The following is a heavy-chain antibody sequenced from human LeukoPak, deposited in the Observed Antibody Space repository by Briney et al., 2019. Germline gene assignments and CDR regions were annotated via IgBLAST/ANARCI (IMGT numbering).Heavy chain of an antibody. CDR3: ARDRGYSYGYILV. J-gene: IGHJ6*04. Sequence: PSETLSLTCTVSGGSISSYYRSWIRQPAGKGLEWIGRIYTSGSTNYNPSFKSRVPMSVDTSKNQFSLKLSPVTAADTAVYYCARDRGYSYGYILVWGTGTTVTVSS. CDR2: IYTSGST. V-gene: IGHV4-4*07. D-gene: IGHD5-18*01. CDR1: GGSISSYY.